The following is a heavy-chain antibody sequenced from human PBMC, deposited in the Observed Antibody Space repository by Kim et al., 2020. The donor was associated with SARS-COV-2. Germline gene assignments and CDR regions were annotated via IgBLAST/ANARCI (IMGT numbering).Heavy chain of an antibody. Sequence: YYDESVKGRFTISRDNSKKTLYLQMNSLRAEDTAVYYCAGDSSGYYYLGYWGQGTLVTVSS. J-gene: IGHJ4*02. V-gene: IGHV3-30*01. D-gene: IGHD3-22*01. CDR3: AGDSSGYYYLGY.